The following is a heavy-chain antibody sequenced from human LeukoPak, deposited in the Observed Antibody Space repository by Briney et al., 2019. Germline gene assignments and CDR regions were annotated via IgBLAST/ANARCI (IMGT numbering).Heavy chain of an antibody. Sequence: ASVKVSCKASGYTFSGYYMHWVRQAPAQGLEWMGWINPNSGGTNYAQKFQGRVTMTRDTSISTAYMELSRLRSDDTAVYYCARSRAITIFGVGGGAFDIWGQGTMVTVSS. CDR3: ARSRAITIFGVGGGAFDI. J-gene: IGHJ3*02. CDR1: GYTFSGYY. D-gene: IGHD3-3*01. CDR2: INPNSGGT. V-gene: IGHV1-2*02.